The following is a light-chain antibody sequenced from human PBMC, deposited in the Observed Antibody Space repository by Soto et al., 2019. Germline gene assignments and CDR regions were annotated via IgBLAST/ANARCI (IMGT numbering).Light chain of an antibody. V-gene: IGKV3-15*01. CDR1: QSVSSN. CDR2: GAY. Sequence: EIVMTQSPATLSVSPGARATLSCRASQSVSSNLAWYQQKPGQAPRLLIYGAYTRATGIPARSSGSGSGTELTLTISGLQSEDFAVYYCQEYNNWSPLTFGGGTKVESK. CDR3: QEYNNWSPLT. J-gene: IGKJ4*01.